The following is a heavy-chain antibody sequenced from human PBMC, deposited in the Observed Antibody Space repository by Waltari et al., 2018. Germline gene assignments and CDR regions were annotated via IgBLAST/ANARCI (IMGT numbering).Heavy chain of an antibody. CDR3: ARIDPLGAFDI. V-gene: IGHV2-70*04. D-gene: IGHD3-16*01. J-gene: IGHJ3*02. CDR1: GFSLITTGRR. Sequence: QVTLKESGPAVVQPTQTLTLTCAFSGFSLITTGRRATGVRQPPGKALEWLARIDWDNDKFYSPSLETRLTISKDISKNEVVLTVTNMDPADTATYYCARIDPLGAFDIWGQGIMVTVSS. CDR2: IDWDNDK.